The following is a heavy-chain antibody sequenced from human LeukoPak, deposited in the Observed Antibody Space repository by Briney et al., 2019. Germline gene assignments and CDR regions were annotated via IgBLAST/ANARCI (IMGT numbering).Heavy chain of an antibody. J-gene: IGHJ4*02. CDR3: AKTTVGYSSGRYPGWPADS. CDR1: GFTFNTYA. D-gene: IGHD6-19*01. CDR2: ICGSGGCT. V-gene: IGHV3-23*01. Sequence: GGSLRLSCEASGFTFNTYAIYWVRQAPGKGLEWVSGICGSGGCTYYAASVKGRFTISRDSSKNTVYLQMNSLTADDTAVYYCAKTTVGYSSGRYPGWPADSWGQGALVTVSS.